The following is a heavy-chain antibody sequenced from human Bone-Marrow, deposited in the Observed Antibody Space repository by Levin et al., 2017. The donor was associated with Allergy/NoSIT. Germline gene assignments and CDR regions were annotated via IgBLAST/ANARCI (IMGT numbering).Heavy chain of an antibody. Sequence: PGGSLRLSCAASGFTFRNYGMHWVRQAPGKGLEWVALIWYDGSSKDYADSVKGRFTISRDNSKNTLFLQMNSLRAEDTAVYYCAGDRLEFVGAVLVEQSNWFDPWGQGTLVTVSS. CDR3: AGDRLEFVGAVLVEQSNWFDP. J-gene: IGHJ5*02. V-gene: IGHV3-33*01. CDR2: IWYDGSSK. D-gene: IGHD1/OR15-1a*01. CDR1: GFTFRNYG.